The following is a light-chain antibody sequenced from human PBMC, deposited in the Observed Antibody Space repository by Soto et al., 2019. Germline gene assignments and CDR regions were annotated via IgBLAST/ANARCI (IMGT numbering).Light chain of an antibody. J-gene: IGKJ5*01. CDR1: QSVANF. CDR3: QQRFNWQVT. CDR2: DAS. Sequence: EIVLTQSPATLSLSPGERATLSCRASQSVANFLAWYQQKPGQAHRLLIYDASIRASGIQARFSGSGSGTDFTLTISSLEPEDFAVYYCQQRFNWQVTFGQGTRVEIK. V-gene: IGKV3-11*01.